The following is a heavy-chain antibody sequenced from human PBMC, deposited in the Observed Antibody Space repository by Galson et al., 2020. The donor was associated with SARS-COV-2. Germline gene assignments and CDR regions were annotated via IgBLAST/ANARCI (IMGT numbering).Heavy chain of an antibody. Sequence: ASVKVSCRASSFTFTNYHISWVRQAPGQGLEWMGWISPYNGNTVYAQEFQGRVTMTTDTSTSTASMEVRSLHSDDTAVYYCARDRTGYSSSWGPDYDYYYGMDVWGQGTTVTVSS. CDR3: ARDRTGYSSSWGPDYDYYYGMDV. CDR2: ISPYNGNT. J-gene: IGHJ6*02. D-gene: IGHD6-13*01. V-gene: IGHV1-18*04. CDR1: SFTFTNYH.